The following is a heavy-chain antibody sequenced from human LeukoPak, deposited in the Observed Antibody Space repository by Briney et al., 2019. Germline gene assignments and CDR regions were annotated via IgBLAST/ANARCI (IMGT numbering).Heavy chain of an antibody. D-gene: IGHD3-9*01. Sequence: PSETLSLTCTVSGRSISSYYWSWIRQPPGKGLECIGHLYYSGSTNYNPSLKSRVTISVDTSKNQFSLKLSSVTAADTAVYYCARVPYYDILTGYPYYGMDVWGQGTTVTVSS. V-gene: IGHV4-59*01. CDR3: ARVPYYDILTGYPYYGMDV. CDR2: LYYSGST. J-gene: IGHJ6*02. CDR1: GRSISSYY.